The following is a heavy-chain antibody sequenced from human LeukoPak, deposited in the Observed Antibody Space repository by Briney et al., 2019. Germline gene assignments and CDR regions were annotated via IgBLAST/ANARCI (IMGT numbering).Heavy chain of an antibody. Sequence: SETLSLTCSVSRTVSRDYIRHFDYYWVWIRQPPGRGLEWIGRIYTSGSTNYNPSLKSRVTMSVDKSKNQFSLKLSSVTAADTAVYYCARGVGAHDYWGQGTLVTVSS. V-gene: IGHV4-61*05. CDR2: IYTSGST. D-gene: IGHD1-26*01. CDR3: ARGVGAHDY. J-gene: IGHJ4*02. CDR1: RDYIRHFDYY.